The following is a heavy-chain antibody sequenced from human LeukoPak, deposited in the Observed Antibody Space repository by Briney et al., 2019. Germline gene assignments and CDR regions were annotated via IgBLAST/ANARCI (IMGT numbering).Heavy chain of an antibody. CDR2: INSSSTYI. D-gene: IGHD2-2*02. CDR3: ARDYCRSARCYNVDY. CDR1: GFTFSSYS. J-gene: IGHJ4*02. Sequence: GGSLRLSCAASGFTFSSYSMNWVRQAPGKGLEWVSSINSSSTYIYYADSEKGRFTISRDNAKNSLYLQMNSLRAEDTAVYYCARDYCRSARCYNVDYWGQGSLVTVSS. V-gene: IGHV3-21*01.